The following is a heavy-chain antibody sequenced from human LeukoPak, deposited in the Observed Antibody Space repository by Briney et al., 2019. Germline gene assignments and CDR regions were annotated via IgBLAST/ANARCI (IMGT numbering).Heavy chain of an antibody. Sequence: GGSLRLSCAASGFTFTNYVMNWVRQAPGKGLEWVSSITGTADKTYDADSVKGRFTISRDNAKNSLYLQMNSLRAEDTAVYYCARGVTTVTYWGQGTLVTVSS. CDR1: GFTFTNYV. V-gene: IGHV3-23*01. CDR3: ARGVTTVTY. CDR2: ITGTADKT. D-gene: IGHD4-17*01. J-gene: IGHJ4*02.